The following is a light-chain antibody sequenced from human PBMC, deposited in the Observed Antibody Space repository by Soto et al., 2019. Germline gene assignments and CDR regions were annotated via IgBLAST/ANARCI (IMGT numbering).Light chain of an antibody. Sequence: ETVLTQSPATLSLSPGERATLSCRASQSVRSYLAWYQNKPGQAPRLLIYEASNRATGIPARFSGSGSGTHFTLTIRSLEAEDVAVYYCQQRSNWPYTFGQGTKREIK. CDR3: QQRSNWPYT. CDR1: QSVRSY. CDR2: EAS. J-gene: IGKJ2*01. V-gene: IGKV3-11*01.